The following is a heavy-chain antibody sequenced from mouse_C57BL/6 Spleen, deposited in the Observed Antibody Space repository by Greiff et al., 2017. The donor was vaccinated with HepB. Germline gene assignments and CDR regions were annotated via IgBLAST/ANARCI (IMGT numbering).Heavy chain of an antibody. J-gene: IGHJ2*01. D-gene: IGHD2-1*01. Sequence: EVQVVESGGGLVKPGGSLKLSCAASGFTFSSYAMSWVRQTPEKRLEWVATISDGGSYTYYPDNVKGRFTISRDNAKNNLYLQMSHLKSEDTAMYYCARGGNYFYYFDYWGQGTTLTVSS. CDR1: GFTFSSYA. V-gene: IGHV5-4*01. CDR3: ARGGNYFYYFDY. CDR2: ISDGGSYT.